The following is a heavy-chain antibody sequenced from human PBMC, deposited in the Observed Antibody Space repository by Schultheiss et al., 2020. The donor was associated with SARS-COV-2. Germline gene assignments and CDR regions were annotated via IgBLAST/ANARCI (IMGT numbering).Heavy chain of an antibody. CDR1: GFTFSNAW. D-gene: IGHD2-2*01. J-gene: IGHJ4*02. Sequence: GGSLRLSCAASGFTFSNAWMSWVRQAPGKGLEWVAVIWYDGSNKYYADSVKGRFTISRDNSKNTLYLQMNSMRAEDTAVYYCAKAQVVPAAIGDYWGQGTLVTVSS. CDR2: IWYDGSNK. V-gene: IGHV3-33*06. CDR3: AKAQVVPAAIGDY.